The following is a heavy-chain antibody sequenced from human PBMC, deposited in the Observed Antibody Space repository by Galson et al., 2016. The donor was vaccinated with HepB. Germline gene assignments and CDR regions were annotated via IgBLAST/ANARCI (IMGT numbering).Heavy chain of an antibody. D-gene: IGHD1-26*01. CDR2: IHSKGDGGAT. V-gene: IGHV3-15*01. J-gene: IGHJ4*02. Sequence: SLRLSCAASGFNFRAAWMTWIRQPPGKGLGWVGRIHSKGDGGATEYSPPVKGRFSLSRDDSRKTLYLQMNSLKRDDTGVYYCVTDLEQSGSYIYWGQGTLVTVFS. CDR3: VTDLEQSGSYIY. CDR1: GFNFRAAW.